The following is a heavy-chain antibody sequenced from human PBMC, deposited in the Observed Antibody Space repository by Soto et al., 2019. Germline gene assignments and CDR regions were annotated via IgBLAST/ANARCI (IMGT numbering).Heavy chain of an antibody. CDR3: AKDKFSDLIHYLDY. D-gene: IGHD2-21*01. CDR1: GFTFSPYA. J-gene: IGHJ4*02. V-gene: IGHV3-30*18. Sequence: QVQLVESGGGVVQPGGSLRLSCAASGFTFSPYAMHWVRQAPGKGLEWVAVISNDGITKLYADSVKGRVTISRDNSKNTLYLQMNSLRPEDTAVYYCAKDKFSDLIHYLDYGGQGTLVTVSS. CDR2: ISNDGITK.